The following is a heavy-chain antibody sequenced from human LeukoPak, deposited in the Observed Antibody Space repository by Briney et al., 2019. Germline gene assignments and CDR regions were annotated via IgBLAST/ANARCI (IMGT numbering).Heavy chain of an antibody. CDR1: GFTFSSYG. CDR3: AKDGWIQLWLPPSIDY. D-gene: IGHD5-18*01. CDR2: ISYDGSNK. Sequence: GGSLRLSCAASGFTFSSYGMHWVRQAPGKGLEWVAVISYDGSNKYYADSVKGRFTISRDNSKNTLYLQMNSLRAEDTAVYYCAKDGWIQLWLPPSIDYWGQGTLVTVSS. V-gene: IGHV3-30*18. J-gene: IGHJ4*02.